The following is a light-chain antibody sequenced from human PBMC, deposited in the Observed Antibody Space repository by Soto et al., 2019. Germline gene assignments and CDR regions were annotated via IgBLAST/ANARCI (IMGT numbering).Light chain of an antibody. CDR1: SSDIGASRF. V-gene: IGLV2-23*01. J-gene: IGLJ1*01. CDR3: CSSAPESTYV. CDR2: KGT. Sequence: QSVLTQPASVSGSPGQSITISCTGTSSDIGASRFVSWFQQHPGQAPQVIIYKGTQRPSGISNRFSGSTSGTVASLTISGLQADDEADYFCCSSAPESTYVFGTGTKVTVL.